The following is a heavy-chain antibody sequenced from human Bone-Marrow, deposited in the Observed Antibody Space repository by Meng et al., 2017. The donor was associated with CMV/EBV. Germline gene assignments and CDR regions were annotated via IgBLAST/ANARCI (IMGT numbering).Heavy chain of an antibody. CDR2: IYYSGST. CDR1: GGSVSSGSYY. CDR3: ARTRNEWELWVGFDD. V-gene: IGHV4-61*01. Sequence: SETLSLTCTVSGGSVSSGSYYWSWIRQPPGKGLEWIGYIYYSGSTNYNPSLKSRVTISVDTSKNQFSLKLSSVTAADTAVYYCARTRNEWELWVGFDDWGQGKRVNVAS. D-gene: IGHD1-26*01. J-gene: IGHJ4*02.